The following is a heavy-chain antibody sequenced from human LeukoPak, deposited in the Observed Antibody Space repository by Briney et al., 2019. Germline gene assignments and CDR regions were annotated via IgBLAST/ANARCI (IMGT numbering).Heavy chain of an antibody. V-gene: IGHV3-11*01. CDR2: ISTTGSTI. CDR3: ARDKSHIFEY. J-gene: IGHJ4*02. CDR1: GFTFSDYY. Sequence: PGGSLRLSCAASGFTFSDYYMSWIRQAPGKGLEWVSYISTTGSTIYYADSVKGRFTISRDNAKNSLYLQMSSLRAEDTAVYYCARDKSHIFEYWGQGTLVTVSS.